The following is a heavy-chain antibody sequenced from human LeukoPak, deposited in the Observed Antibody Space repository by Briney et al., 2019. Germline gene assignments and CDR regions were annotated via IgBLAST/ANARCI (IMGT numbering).Heavy chain of an antibody. Sequence: ASVKVPCKASGYTFTGYYMHWVRQAPGQGLEWMGRINPNSGGANYAQKFQGRVTMTRDTSISTAYMELSRLRSDDTAVYYCARQPDTYYYDSSGSLSGYWGQGTLVTVSS. D-gene: IGHD3-22*01. CDR1: GYTFTGYY. CDR3: ARQPDTYYYDSSGSLSGY. V-gene: IGHV1-2*06. J-gene: IGHJ4*02. CDR2: INPNSGGA.